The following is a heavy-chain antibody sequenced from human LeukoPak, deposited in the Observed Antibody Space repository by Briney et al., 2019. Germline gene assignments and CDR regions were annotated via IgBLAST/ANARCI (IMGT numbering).Heavy chain of an antibody. Sequence: GGSLRLSCAASGFTFSSYSMNWVRQAPGKGLEWVSSISSSSSYIYYADSVKGRFTISRDNAKNSLYLQMNSLRAEDTAVYYCARGDFGYSGYGYSSRCYVAYFDYWGQGTLVTVSS. J-gene: IGHJ4*02. D-gene: IGHD5-12*01. CDR2: ISSSSSYI. V-gene: IGHV3-21*01. CDR1: GFTFSSYS. CDR3: ARGDFGYSGYGYSSRCYVAYFDY.